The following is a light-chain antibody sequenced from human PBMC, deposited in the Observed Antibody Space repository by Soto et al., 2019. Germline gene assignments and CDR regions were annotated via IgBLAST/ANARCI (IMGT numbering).Light chain of an antibody. CDR1: QSVSTY. J-gene: IGKJ2*01. CDR3: QQRRNWPPKYT. Sequence: EIVLTQSTATLSLSPGERATLSCRTSQSVSTYLAWYQQKPGQAPRLLIYDASNRATGIPARFSGSGSGTAFTLTISSLEPEDLGVYYCQQRRNWPPKYTFGQGTKLEIK. V-gene: IGKV3-11*01. CDR2: DAS.